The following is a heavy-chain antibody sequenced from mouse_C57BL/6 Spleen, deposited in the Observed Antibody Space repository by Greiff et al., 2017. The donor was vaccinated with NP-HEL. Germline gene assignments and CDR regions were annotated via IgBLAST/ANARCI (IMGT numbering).Heavy chain of an antibody. CDR2: IHPNSGST. V-gene: IGHV1-64*01. CDR1: GYTFTSYW. Sequence: QVQLQQPGAELVKPGASVKLSCKASGYTFTSYWMHWVKQRPGQGLEWIGMIHPNSGSTNYNEKFKSKATLTVDKSSSTAYMQLSSLTSEDSAVYYCARNYCYDPYYAMDYWGQGTSVTVSS. CDR3: ARNYCYDPYYAMDY. J-gene: IGHJ4*01. D-gene: IGHD2-12*01.